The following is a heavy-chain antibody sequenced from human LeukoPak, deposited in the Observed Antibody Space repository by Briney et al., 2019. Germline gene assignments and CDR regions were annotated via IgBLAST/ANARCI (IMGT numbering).Heavy chain of an antibody. CDR3: TRHVSG. V-gene: IGHV3-73*01. CDR1: GFTFSHAW. D-gene: IGHD3-10*01. Sequence: GGSLRLSCAGSGFTFSHAWMNWVRQAPGKGLEWVGRIRSKANSYATAYAASVKGRFTISRDDSKNTAYLQMNSLKTEDTAVYYCTRHVSGWGQGTLVTVSS. CDR2: IRSKANSYAT. J-gene: IGHJ4*02.